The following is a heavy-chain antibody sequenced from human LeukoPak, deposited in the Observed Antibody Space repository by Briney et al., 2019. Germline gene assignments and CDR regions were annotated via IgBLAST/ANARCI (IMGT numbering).Heavy chain of an antibody. J-gene: IGHJ4*02. Sequence: GESVKISCKGSGYSFTSYWIGWVRQMPGKGLEWMGIIYPGDSDTRYSPSFQGQVTISADKSISTAYLQWSSLKASDTAMYYRAIAYCGGYCYSDPYSLAYLGMGTLVIVSS. V-gene: IGHV5-51*01. CDR3: AIAYCGGYCYSDPYSLAY. CDR2: IYPGDSDT. CDR1: GYSFTSYW. D-gene: IGHD2-21*02.